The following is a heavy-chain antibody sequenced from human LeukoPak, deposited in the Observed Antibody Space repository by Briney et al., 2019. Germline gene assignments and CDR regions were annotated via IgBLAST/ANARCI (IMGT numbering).Heavy chain of an antibody. V-gene: IGHV3-30*04. J-gene: IGHJ6*04. CDR3: ARDPNIVVVPAARFYYYYGMDV. CDR2: ISRDGSGT. Sequence: GRSLRLSCAASGFTFSGIAIHWVRQAPGKGLEWVSVISRDGSGTYYSDSVKGRFTISRDNSKNTLYLQMNSLRAEDTAVYYCARDPNIVVVPAARFYYYYGMDVWGKGTTVTVSS. D-gene: IGHD2-2*01. CDR1: GFTFSGIA.